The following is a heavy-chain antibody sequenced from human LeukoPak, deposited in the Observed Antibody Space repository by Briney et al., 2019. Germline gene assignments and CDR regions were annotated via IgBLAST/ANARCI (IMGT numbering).Heavy chain of an antibody. CDR3: ARATYYYDSSGYQYYYYYYMDV. CDR1: GGSISSYY. J-gene: IGHJ6*03. V-gene: IGHV4-4*07. D-gene: IGHD3-22*01. Sequence: SSETLSLTCTVSGGSISSYYWSWIRQPAGKGLEWIGRIYTSGSTNYNPSLKSRVTMSVDTSKNQFSLKLSSVTAADTAVYYCARATYYYDSSGYQYYYYYYMDVWGKGTTVTVSS. CDR2: IYTSGST.